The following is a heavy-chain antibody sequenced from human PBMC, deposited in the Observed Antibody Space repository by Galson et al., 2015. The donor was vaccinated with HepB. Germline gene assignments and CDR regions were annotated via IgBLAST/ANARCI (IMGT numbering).Heavy chain of an antibody. Sequence: SLRLSCAASRPIFNNNWMDWVRQAPGKGLQWVANINDDGSQKYYVDSVKGRFTISRDNARNSVYLQMSSLRAEDTAIYYCARDVAIQGVSAFGMWGQGTLVTVSS. J-gene: IGHJ3*02. D-gene: IGHD3-10*01. CDR1: RPIFNNNW. CDR3: ARDVAIQGVSAFGM. CDR2: INDDGSQK. V-gene: IGHV3-7*01.